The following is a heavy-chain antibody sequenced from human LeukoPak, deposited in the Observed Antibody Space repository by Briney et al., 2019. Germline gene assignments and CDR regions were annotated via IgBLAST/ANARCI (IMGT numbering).Heavy chain of an antibody. J-gene: IGHJ3*02. V-gene: IGHV4-34*01. CDR2: INHSGST. Sequence: PGGSLRLSCAASGFTFSSYWMSWVRQAPGKGLEWIGEINHSGSTNYNPSLKSRVTISVDTSKNQFSLKLSSVTAADTAVYYCARRGSYCSSTSCYAPEGDAFDIWGQGTMVTVSS. CDR1: GFTFSSYW. CDR3: ARRGSYCSSTSCYAPEGDAFDI. D-gene: IGHD2-2*01.